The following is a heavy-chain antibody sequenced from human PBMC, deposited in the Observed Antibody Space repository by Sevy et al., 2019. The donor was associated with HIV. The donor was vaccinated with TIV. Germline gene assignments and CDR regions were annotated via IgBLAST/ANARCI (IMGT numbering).Heavy chain of an antibody. Sequence: LSLKSRVTISVDTSKNQFSLKLSSVTAADTAVYYCARHSDFWSGYYNYYGIDVWGQGTTVTVSS. V-gene: IGHV4-39*01. J-gene: IGHJ6*02. D-gene: IGHD3-3*01. CDR3: ARHSDFWSGYYNYYGIDV.